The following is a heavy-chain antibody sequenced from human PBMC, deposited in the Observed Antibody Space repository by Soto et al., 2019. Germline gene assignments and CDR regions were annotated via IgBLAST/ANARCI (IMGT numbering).Heavy chain of an antibody. CDR3: VRGKEAGVWFDP. CDR1: GFTFSHHS. V-gene: IGHV1-3*04. J-gene: IGHJ5*02. CDR2: INSDTGYT. Sequence: GASVQVSCKASGFTFSHHSIHWVRQAPGQRLEWMGWINSDTGYTKYSQNFQARLTITWDSSAKTAYMELSSLQSEDTAVYYCVRGKEAGVWFDPWGQGTLVTVSS. D-gene: IGHD3-10*01.